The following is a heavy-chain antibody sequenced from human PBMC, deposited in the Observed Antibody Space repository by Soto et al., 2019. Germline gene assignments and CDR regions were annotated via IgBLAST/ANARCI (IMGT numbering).Heavy chain of an antibody. CDR2: IYYSGST. J-gene: IGHJ5*02. V-gene: IGHV4-30-4*01. D-gene: IGHD3-16*01. CDR3: VGEGGENWFDP. Sequence: SATLSLTCPVSGFSISVGYDYWLWLRPPPGKGLEWIGYIYYSGSTFYNPSLKNRVTISLDTSKIQSSLKLSSVTAADTAVYYCVGEGGENWFDPWGQGTPVTVSS. CDR1: GFSISVGYDY.